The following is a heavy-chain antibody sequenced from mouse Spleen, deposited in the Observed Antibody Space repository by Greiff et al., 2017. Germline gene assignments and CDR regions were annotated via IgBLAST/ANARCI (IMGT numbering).Heavy chain of an antibody. Sequence: QVQLKQSGAELVRPGTSVKVSCKASGYAFTNYLIEWVKQRPGQGLEWIGVINPGSGGTNYNEKFKGKATLTADKSSSTAYMQLSSLTSEDSAVYFCAREGDNWDVHFDYWGQGTTLTVSS. J-gene: IGHJ2*01. V-gene: IGHV1-54*01. CDR3: AREGDNWDVHFDY. D-gene: IGHD4-1*01. CDR2: INPGSGGT. CDR1: GYAFTNYL.